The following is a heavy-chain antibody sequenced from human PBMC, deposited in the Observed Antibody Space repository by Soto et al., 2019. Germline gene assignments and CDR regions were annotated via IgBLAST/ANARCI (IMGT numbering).Heavy chain of an antibody. J-gene: IGHJ5*02. Sequence: LSLPCTVSGGSISSYYWSWIRQPPGKGLEWIGYIYYSGSTNYNPSLKSRVTISVDTSKNQFSLKLSSVTAADTAVYYCAREMTQLYYYDSSGYNWSDPWGQGTLVTVSS. CDR2: IYYSGST. CDR1: GGSISSYY. V-gene: IGHV4-59*01. D-gene: IGHD3-22*01. CDR3: AREMTQLYYYDSSGYNWSDP.